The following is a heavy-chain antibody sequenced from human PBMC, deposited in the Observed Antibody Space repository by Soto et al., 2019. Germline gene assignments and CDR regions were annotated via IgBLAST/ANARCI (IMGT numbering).Heavy chain of an antibody. CDR1: GYTFTSYA. D-gene: IGHD6-13*01. J-gene: IGHJ4*02. V-gene: IGHV1-2*04. Sequence: ASVKVSCKASGYTFTSYAMHWVRQAPGQGLEWMGWINPNSGGTNYAQKFQGWVTMTRDTSISTAYMELSRLRSDDTAVYYCARASSSMFPDFDYWGQGTLVTVSS. CDR2: INPNSGGT. CDR3: ARASSSMFPDFDY.